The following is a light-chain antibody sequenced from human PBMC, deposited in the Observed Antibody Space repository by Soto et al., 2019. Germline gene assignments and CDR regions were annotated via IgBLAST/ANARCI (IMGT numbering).Light chain of an antibody. Sequence: TQSPDTLSLSPGERATLSCRASQSADSTYLAWYQQKPGKAPKLLIYGASSLQSGVPSRFSGSGAGTDFTLTISGLQPEDFATYYCRQANSCPSTFGQGTKLEIK. V-gene: IGKV1-12*02. CDR3: RQANSCPST. J-gene: IGKJ2*01. CDR2: GAS. CDR1: QSADSTY.